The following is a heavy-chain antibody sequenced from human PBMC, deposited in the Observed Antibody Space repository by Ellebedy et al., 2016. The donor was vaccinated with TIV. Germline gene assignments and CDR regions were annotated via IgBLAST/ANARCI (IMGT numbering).Heavy chain of an antibody. CDR2: VGPAGDT. CDR3: LRGSRNVGGIYYYNGMDV. J-gene: IGHJ6*02. Sequence: GESLKISCAASGFTFNIYDFHWVRQPTGNGLEWVSAVGPAGDTYYPDSVKGRFTISRENAKNSLYLQMNSLRAGETAVYYCLRGSRNVGGIYYYNGMDVWGQGTTVTVSS. D-gene: IGHD1-1*01. CDR1: GFTFNIYD. V-gene: IGHV3-13*01.